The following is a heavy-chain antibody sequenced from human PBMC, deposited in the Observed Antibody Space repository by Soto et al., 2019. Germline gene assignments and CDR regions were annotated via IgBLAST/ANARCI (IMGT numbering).Heavy chain of an antibody. CDR1: GLTFNSYA. Sequence: EVQLLESGGGLVQPGGSLRLSCAASGLTFNSYAMSWVRQAPGKGLEWVAAISDSGGTTYYADSVKGRFTISRDNSKNTLYLQMISLRVEDTAVYYCAKDSRSLTRITIFGVDYMDVWGKGPTVTVSS. D-gene: IGHD3-3*01. V-gene: IGHV3-23*01. CDR3: AKDSRSLTRITIFGVDYMDV. J-gene: IGHJ6*03. CDR2: ISDSGGTT.